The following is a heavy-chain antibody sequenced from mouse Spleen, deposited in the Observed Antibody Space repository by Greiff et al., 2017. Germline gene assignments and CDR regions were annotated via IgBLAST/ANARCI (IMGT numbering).Heavy chain of an antibody. CDR1: GYTFTSYW. Sequence: QVQLQQSGAELVMPGASVKLSCKASGYTFTSYWMHWVKQRPGQGLEWIGEIDPSDSYTNYNQKFKGKATLTVDKSSSTAYMQLSSLTSEDSAVYYCARGGDYDGVYYFDYWGQGTTLTVSS. CDR2: IDPSDSYT. D-gene: IGHD2-4*01. J-gene: IGHJ2*01. V-gene: IGHV1-69*01. CDR3: ARGGDYDGVYYFDY.